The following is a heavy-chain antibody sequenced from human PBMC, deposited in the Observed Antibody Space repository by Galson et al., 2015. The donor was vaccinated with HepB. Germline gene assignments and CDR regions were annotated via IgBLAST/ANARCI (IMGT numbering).Heavy chain of an antibody. J-gene: IGHJ6*02. CDR3: ARGGDGHGTPDYYYGMDV. D-gene: IGHD5-24*01. V-gene: IGHV1-18*01. Sequence: SVKVSCKASGYSFTSYGISWVRRAPGQGLEWMGWITAYNGNTNYAQKFQGRVTMTTDTSTSTAYMELRSLRSDDTAVYYCARGGDGHGTPDYYYGMDVWGQGTTVTVSS. CDR1: GYSFTSYG. CDR2: ITAYNGNT.